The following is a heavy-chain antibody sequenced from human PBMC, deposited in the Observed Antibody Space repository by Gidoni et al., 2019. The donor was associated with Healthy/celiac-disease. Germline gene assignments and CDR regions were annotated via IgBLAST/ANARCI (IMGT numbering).Heavy chain of an antibody. CDR2: IYHSGST. CDR1: GYSISSGYY. V-gene: IGHV4-38-2*02. CDR3: AREGGPGVYNWNRGDAFDI. J-gene: IGHJ3*02. D-gene: IGHD1-20*01. Sequence: QVQLQESGPGLVKPSETLSLTCAVSGYSISSGYYWGWIRQPPGKGLEWIGSIYHSGSTYYNPSLKSRVTISVDTSKNQFSLKLSSVTAADTAVYYCAREGGPGVYNWNRGDAFDIWGQGTMVTVSS.